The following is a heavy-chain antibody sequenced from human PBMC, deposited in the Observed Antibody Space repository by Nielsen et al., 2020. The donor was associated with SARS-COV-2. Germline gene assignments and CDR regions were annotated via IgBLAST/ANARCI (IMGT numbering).Heavy chain of an antibody. CDR3: ARLGCSGGSCSSGYYYYGMDV. V-gene: IGHV3-11*03. D-gene: IGHD2-15*01. CDR2: ISSSSRHT. Sequence: WIRQPPGKGLEWVSYISSSSRHTNYADSVKGRLTISRDNAKNSLYLQMNSLRVEDTAVYYCARLGCSGGSCSSGYYYYGMDVWGQGATVTVSS. J-gene: IGHJ6*02.